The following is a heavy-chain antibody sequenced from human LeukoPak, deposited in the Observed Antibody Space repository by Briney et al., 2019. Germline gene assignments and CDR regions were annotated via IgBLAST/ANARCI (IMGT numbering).Heavy chain of an antibody. CDR2: INHSGST. CDR1: GGSFSGYY. Sequence: SETLSLTCAVYGGSFSGYYWSWIRQPPGKGLEWIGEINHSGSTNYNPSLKSRVTISVDRSKNQFSLKLSSVTAADTAVYYCARERGPDYGDTPIFDYWGQGTLVTVSS. D-gene: IGHD4-17*01. J-gene: IGHJ4*02. CDR3: ARERGPDYGDTPIFDY. V-gene: IGHV4-34*01.